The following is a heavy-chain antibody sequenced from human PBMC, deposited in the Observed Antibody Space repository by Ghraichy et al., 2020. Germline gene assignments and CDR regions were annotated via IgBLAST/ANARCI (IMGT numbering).Heavy chain of an antibody. Sequence: GGSLRLSCAGSGFNFTAAWMNWVRQAPGTGLEWVAGIKPDGSETFHVDSVTGRFTISRDNAKNSLYLQMNSLRAEDSAFYYCVRDRAFKCVDYWGQGTLVTVSS. V-gene: IGHV3-7*03. CDR2: IKPDGSET. D-gene: IGHD3-10*01. J-gene: IGHJ4*02. CDR1: GFNFTAAW. CDR3: VRDRAFKCVDY.